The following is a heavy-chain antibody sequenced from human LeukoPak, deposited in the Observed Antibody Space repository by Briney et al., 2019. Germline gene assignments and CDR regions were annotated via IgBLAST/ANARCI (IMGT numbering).Heavy chain of an antibody. CDR2: IYTSGST. D-gene: IGHD2-2*01. Sequence: SETLSLTCTVSGGSISSGSYYWSWIRQPAGEGLEWIGRIYTSGSTNYNPSLKSRVTISVDTSKNQFSLKLSSVTAADTAVYYCARDRRGYCSSTSCSRSIYYYYYYMDVWGKGTTVTVSS. V-gene: IGHV4-61*02. CDR3: ARDRRGYCSSTSCSRSIYYYYYYMDV. CDR1: GGSISSGSYY. J-gene: IGHJ6*03.